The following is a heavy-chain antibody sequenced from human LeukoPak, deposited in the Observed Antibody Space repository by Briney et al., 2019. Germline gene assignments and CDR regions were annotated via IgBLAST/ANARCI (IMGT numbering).Heavy chain of an antibody. D-gene: IGHD5-12*01. J-gene: IGHJ4*02. CDR3: ARDSGYDSLDY. V-gene: IGHV3-7*01. CDR1: GFTFSSYW. CDR2: IKQDGSEK. Sequence: PGGSLRLSCAASGFTFSSYWMSWVRQAPGKGLEWVANIKQDGSEKYYVDSVRGRFTISRDNAKNSLYLQMNSLRAEDTAVYYCARDSGYDSLDYWGQGTLVTVSS.